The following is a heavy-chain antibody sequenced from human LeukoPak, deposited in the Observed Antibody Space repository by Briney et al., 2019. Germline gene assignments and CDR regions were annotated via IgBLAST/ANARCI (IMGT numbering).Heavy chain of an antibody. J-gene: IGHJ4*02. V-gene: IGHV3-11*01. Sequence: GGSLTQSCEASGLTFSDYYINWIRQAPGKGLEWISYITGSGSSIYYADSVKGRFSVSRDNAKNAVFLQMDSLTVEDSGVYFCTRDPEYSDTWGQETLVTVSS. CDR2: ITGSGSSI. CDR1: GLTFSDYY. D-gene: IGHD4-17*01. CDR3: TRDPEYSDT.